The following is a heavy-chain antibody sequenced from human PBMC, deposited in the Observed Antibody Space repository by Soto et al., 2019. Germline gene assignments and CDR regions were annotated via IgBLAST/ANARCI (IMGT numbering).Heavy chain of an antibody. CDR2: ISGSGLNL. CDR1: GSSFRATY. V-gene: IGHV3-11*01. Sequence: GCPLRPSFVATGSSFRATYLSLIRQSPGKNLGWLSYISGSGLNLHNVDSVKGRLTISRDNDKKALILHMNSLRVEDTAVYYGVSRFPDGDSSDRFFEQWGEGTQVTVS. CDR3: VSRFPDGDSSDRFFEQ. D-gene: IGHD3-3*01. J-gene: IGHJ4*02.